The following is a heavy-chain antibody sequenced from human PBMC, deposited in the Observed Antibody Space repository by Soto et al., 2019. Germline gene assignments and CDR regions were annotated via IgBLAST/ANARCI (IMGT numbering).Heavy chain of an antibody. J-gene: IGHJ6*02. V-gene: IGHV3-23*01. Sequence: PGGSLRLSCAASGFTFSSYAMSWVRQAPGKGLEWVSAISGSGGSTYYADSVKGRFTISRDNSKNTLYLQMNSLRAEDTAVYYCAKMQLTPNYYDSSGYYSPDYYGMDVWGQGTTVTVSS. CDR2: ISGSGGST. CDR3: AKMQLTPNYYDSSGYYSPDYYGMDV. D-gene: IGHD3-22*01. CDR1: GFTFSSYA.